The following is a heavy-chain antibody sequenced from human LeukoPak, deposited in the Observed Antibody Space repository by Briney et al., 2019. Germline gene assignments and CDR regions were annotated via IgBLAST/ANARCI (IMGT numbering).Heavy chain of an antibody. D-gene: IGHD3-22*01. CDR2: IYYSGST. CDR3: ARYYDSSGYYYYYGMDV. Sequence: SETLSLTCTVSGGSISSSSYYWGWIRQPPGKGLEWIGSIYYSGSTYYNPSLKSRVTISVDTSKNQFSLKLSSVTAADTAVYYCARYYDSSGYYYYYGMDVWGQGTTVTVFS. J-gene: IGHJ6*02. CDR1: GGSISSSSYY. V-gene: IGHV4-39*01.